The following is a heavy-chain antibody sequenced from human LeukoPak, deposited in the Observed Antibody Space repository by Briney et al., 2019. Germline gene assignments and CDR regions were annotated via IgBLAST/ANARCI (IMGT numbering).Heavy chain of an antibody. CDR3: ARVASSAILPHYYYYYYMDV. V-gene: IGHV3-20*04. D-gene: IGHD2-2*02. CDR2: INWNGGST. Sequence: GGSLRLSCPASGFTFDDYGMSWVRQAPGKGLEWVSGINWNGGSTGYADSVKGRFTISRDNAKNSQYLQMNSLRAEDTALYYCARVASSAILPHYYYYYYMDVWGKGTTVTVSS. J-gene: IGHJ6*03. CDR1: GFTFDDYG.